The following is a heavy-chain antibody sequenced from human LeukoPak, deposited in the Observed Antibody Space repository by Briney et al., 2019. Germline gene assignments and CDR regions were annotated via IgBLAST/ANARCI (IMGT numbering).Heavy chain of an antibody. CDR1: GYTFTDSY. Sequence: ASVKVSCKASGYTFTDSYIHWVRQAPGQGLEWMGWIDPKSGATKYAQKFQGRVTMARDTSTSTAYMELSRLTFDDTAVYYYAPDSPSILWGQGSLVTVSS. J-gene: IGHJ4*02. V-gene: IGHV1-2*02. CDR2: IDPKSGAT. CDR3: APDSPSIL. D-gene: IGHD1-14*01.